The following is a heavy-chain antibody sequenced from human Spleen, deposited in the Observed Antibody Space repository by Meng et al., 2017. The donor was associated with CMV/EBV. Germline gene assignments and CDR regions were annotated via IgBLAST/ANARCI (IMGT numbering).Heavy chain of an antibody. D-gene: IGHD2-8*01. CDR3: ARGMVPYYYGMDV. Sequence: SGPTLVKPTPTLTLICTFSGFSLSTSGMRVSWIRQPPGKALEWLARIDWDDDKFYSTSLKTRPTISKDTSKNQVVLTLTNVDPVDTATYYCARGMVPYYYGMDVWGQGTTVTVSS. CDR1: GFSLSTSGMR. J-gene: IGHJ6*02. CDR2: IDWDDDK. V-gene: IGHV2-70D*14.